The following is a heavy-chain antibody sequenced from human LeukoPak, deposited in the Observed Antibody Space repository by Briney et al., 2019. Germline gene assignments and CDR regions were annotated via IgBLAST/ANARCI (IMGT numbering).Heavy chain of an antibody. Sequence: SETLSLTCAVYGGSFSGYYWSWIRQPPGKGLEWIGNFYSSGSTYYNPSLKSRVTISVDTSKNQFSLNLTSVTAADTAVYYCVRQFDYCGQGTLVTVSS. V-gene: IGHV4-34*01. J-gene: IGHJ4*02. CDR2: FYSSGST. CDR3: VRQFDY. CDR1: GGSFSGYY.